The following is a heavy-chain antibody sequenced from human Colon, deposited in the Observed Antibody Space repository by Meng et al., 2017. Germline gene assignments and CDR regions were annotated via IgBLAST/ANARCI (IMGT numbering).Heavy chain of an antibody. V-gene: IGHV3-11*01. CDR1: GFIFGDYY. D-gene: IGHD3-10*01. CDR3: ARNLVPDH. Sequence: SLKISCAASGFIFGDYYMTWIRQAPGKGLEWIAYISSHGGTIHYADSVKGRFTISRDNVNNSVSLQMNSLRVEDTAVYYCARNLVPDHWGHGTLVTVSS. CDR2: ISSHGGTI. J-gene: IGHJ4*01.